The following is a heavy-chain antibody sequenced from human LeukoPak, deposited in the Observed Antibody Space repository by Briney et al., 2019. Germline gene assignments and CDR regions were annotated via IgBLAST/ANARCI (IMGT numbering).Heavy chain of an antibody. CDR1: GFTVSSNY. V-gene: IGHV3-66*01. CDR2: IYSGDST. Sequence: PGGSLRLSCAGSGFTVSSNYMSWVRQAPGKGLEWVSVIYSGDSTYYADSVKGRFIISRDNSKNAVYLQMNSLRAEDTAVYYCARDRAVADGRLYYWGQGTLVTVSS. D-gene: IGHD6-19*01. CDR3: ARDRAVADGRLYY. J-gene: IGHJ4*02.